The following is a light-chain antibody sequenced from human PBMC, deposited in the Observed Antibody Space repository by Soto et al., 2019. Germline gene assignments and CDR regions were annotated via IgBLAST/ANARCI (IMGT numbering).Light chain of an antibody. CDR1: QSISSY. J-gene: IGKJ1*01. CDR3: QQSYSTAR. CDR2: AAS. Sequence: DIQMTQSPSSLSASVGDRVTITCRASQSISSYLNWYQQKPGKAPKLLIYAASSLQSGVPSRFSGSGSGTDFTLTISSLQPEDFATYYCQQSYSTARFGQGTKADIK. V-gene: IGKV1-39*01.